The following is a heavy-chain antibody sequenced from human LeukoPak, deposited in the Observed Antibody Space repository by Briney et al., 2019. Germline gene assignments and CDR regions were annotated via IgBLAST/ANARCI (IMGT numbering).Heavy chain of an antibody. CDR2: IIPIFGTA. D-gene: IGHD3-22*01. CDR3: ARTNTYYYDSSGYYFDY. Sequence: GASVKVSCKASGGTFTSYAISWVRQAPGQGLEWMGGIIPIFGTANYAQKFQGRVTITADKSTSTAYMELSSLRSEDTAVYYCARTNTYYYDSSGYYFDYWGQGTLVTVSS. J-gene: IGHJ4*02. V-gene: IGHV1-69*06. CDR1: GGTFTSYA.